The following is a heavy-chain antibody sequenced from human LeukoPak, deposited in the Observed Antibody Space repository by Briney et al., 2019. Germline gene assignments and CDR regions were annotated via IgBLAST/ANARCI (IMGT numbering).Heavy chain of an antibody. V-gene: IGHV3-30*18. CDR3: AKKWDLFDY. CDR1: GATFSSSW. CDR2: ISYDGSNK. Sequence: GGSLRLSCAASGATFSSSWMSWVRQAPGKGLEWVAVISYDGSNKYYADSVKGRFTISRDNSKNTLYLQMNSLRAEDTAVYYCAKKWDLFDYWGQGTLVTVSS. D-gene: IGHD1-26*01. J-gene: IGHJ4*02.